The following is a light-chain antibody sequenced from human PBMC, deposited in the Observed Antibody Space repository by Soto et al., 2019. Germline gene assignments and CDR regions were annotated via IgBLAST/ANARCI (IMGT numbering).Light chain of an antibody. CDR3: QQYNSYPDT. J-gene: IGKJ2*01. CDR1: QSISNW. V-gene: IGKV1-5*03. Sequence: DIQMTQSPSTLSASVGDRVTITCRARQSISNWLAWYQQKPGRAPKLLIYKTSTIASGVPSRFSCSESGTEFTLTISSLQPDDFATYYFQQYNSYPDTFGQEDQAGDQT. CDR2: KTS.